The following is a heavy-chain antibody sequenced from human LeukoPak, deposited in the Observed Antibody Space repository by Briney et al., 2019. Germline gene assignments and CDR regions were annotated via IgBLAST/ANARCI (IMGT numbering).Heavy chain of an antibody. CDR2: IRSKAYGGTT. D-gene: IGHD3-22*01. J-gene: IGHJ3*02. Sequence: GGSLRLSCTASGFTFGDYVMSWVRQAPGKGLEWVGFIRSKAYGGTTKNAASVKDRFTISRDDSRSIAYLQMNSLKTEDTAVYYCTRRYNYDSSGYYYVRDAFDIWGQGTMVTVSS. V-gene: IGHV3-49*04. CDR3: TRRYNYDSSGYYYVRDAFDI. CDR1: GFTFGDYV.